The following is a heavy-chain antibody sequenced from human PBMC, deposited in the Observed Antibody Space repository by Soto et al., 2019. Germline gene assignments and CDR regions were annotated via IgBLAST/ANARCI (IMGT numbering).Heavy chain of an antibody. CDR1: GGTFSSYA. V-gene: IGHV1-69*13. CDR3: ARDLADILTGYYSHDAFDI. J-gene: IGHJ3*02. CDR2: IIPIFGTA. Sequence: SVKVSCKASGGTFSSYAISWVRQAPGQGLEWMGGIIPIFGTASYAQKFQGRVTITADESTSTAYMELSSLRSEDTAVYYCARDLADILTGYYSHDAFDIWGQGTMVTVSS. D-gene: IGHD3-9*01.